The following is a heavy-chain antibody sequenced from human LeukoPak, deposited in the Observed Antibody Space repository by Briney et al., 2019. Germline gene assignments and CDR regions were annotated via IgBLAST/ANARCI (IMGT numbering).Heavy chain of an antibody. V-gene: IGHV3-11*04. Sequence: GGSLRLSCAASGFTFSDYYMSWIRQAPGKGLEWVSYISSSGSTIYYADSVKGRFTISRDNAKNSLYLQMNSLRAEDTAVYYCASDYDFWSGKFDYWGQGTLVTVSS. CDR3: ASDYDFWSGKFDY. J-gene: IGHJ4*02. CDR1: GFTFSDYY. CDR2: ISSSGSTI. D-gene: IGHD3-3*01.